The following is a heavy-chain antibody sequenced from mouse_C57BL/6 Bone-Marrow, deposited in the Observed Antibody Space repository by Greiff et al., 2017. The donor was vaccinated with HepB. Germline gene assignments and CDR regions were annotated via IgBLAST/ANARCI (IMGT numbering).Heavy chain of an antibody. Sequence: QVQLKQSGPGLVQPSQSLSITCTVSGFSLTSYGVHWVRQSPGKGLEWLGVIWSGGSTDYNAAFISRLSISKDNSKSQVFFKMNSLQADDTAIYYCARRPRWYFDVWGTGTTVTVSS. J-gene: IGHJ1*03. CDR3: ARRPRWYFDV. CDR2: IWSGGST. V-gene: IGHV2-2*01. CDR1: GFSLTSYG.